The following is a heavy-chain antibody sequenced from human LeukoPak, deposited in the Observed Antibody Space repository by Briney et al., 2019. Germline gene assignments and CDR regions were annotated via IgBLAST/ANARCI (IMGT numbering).Heavy chain of an antibody. V-gene: IGHV3-21*01. CDR1: GFTFSSYS. CDR2: ISITSNYI. D-gene: IGHD6-19*01. J-gene: IGHJ4*02. CDR3: ARDLGIRVAGPFLDY. Sequence: PGGSLRLSCAASGFTFSSYSMSWVRQAPGKGLDWVSSISITSNYIYCADSMKGRFTISRDNAKNALYLQMNSLRAEDTAVYYCARDLGIRVAGPFLDYWGQGSLVTVSS.